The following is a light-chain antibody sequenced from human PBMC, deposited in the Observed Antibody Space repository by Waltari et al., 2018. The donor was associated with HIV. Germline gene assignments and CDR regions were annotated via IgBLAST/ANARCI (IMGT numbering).Light chain of an antibody. CDR3: GTWDSGLSVVV. CDR2: VNK. V-gene: IGLV1-51*01. Sequence: QSVLTQPPSVSAAPGQTVTITCSGTSSNIGNNYVSWYQHLPGTAPQLLIYVNKKRPSGIPDRFSASKSGPSATLDITGLQTGDEADYYCGTWDSGLSVVVFGEGTKLTVL. CDR1: SSNIGNNY. J-gene: IGLJ2*01.